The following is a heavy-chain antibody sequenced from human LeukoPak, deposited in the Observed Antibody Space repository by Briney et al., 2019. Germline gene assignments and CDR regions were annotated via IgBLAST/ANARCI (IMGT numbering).Heavy chain of an antibody. CDR1: GYTFTSYG. CDR3: ARDLAEEWERLDY. Sequence: GASVKVSCKASGYTFTSYGISWVRQAPGQGLEWMGWISAYNGNTKYSQKFQGRVTITRDTSASTAYMELSSLRSEDTAVYYCARDLAEEWERLDYWGQGTLVTVSS. J-gene: IGHJ4*02. D-gene: IGHD1-26*01. CDR2: ISAYNGNT. V-gene: IGHV1-18*01.